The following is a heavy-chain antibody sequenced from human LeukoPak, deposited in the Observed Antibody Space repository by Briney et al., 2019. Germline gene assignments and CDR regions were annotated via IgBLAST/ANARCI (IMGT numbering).Heavy chain of an antibody. V-gene: IGHV3-66*01. CDR3: ARDRRNYDFWSGYPDY. CDR1: GFTVSSNY. Sequence: GGSLRLSCAASGFTVSSNYMSWVRQAPGKGLEWVSVIYSGGSTYYADSVKGRFTISRDNSKNTLYLQMNSLRAEDTAVYYCARDRRNYDFWSGYPDYWGQGTLVTVSS. CDR2: IYSGGST. D-gene: IGHD3-3*01. J-gene: IGHJ4*02.